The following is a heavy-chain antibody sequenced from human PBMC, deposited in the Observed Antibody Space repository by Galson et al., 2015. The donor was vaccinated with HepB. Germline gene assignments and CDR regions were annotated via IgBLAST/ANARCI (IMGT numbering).Heavy chain of an antibody. J-gene: IGHJ5*02. CDR1: GFTFSDYY. CDR3: ARDLRDLGSGLDP. Sequence: SLRLSCAASGFTFSDYYMSWIRQAPGKGLEWVSYISSSSSYTNYADSVKGRFTISRDNAKNSLYLQMNSLRAEDTAVYYCARDLRDLGSGLDPWGQGTLVTVSS. D-gene: IGHD3-10*01. CDR2: ISSSSSYT. V-gene: IGHV3-11*06.